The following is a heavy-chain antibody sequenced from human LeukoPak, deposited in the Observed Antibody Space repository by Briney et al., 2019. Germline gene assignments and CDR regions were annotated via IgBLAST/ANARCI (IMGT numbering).Heavy chain of an antibody. Sequence: SETLSLTCTVSGGSISSYYWSWIRQPAGKGLEWIGRIYTSGSTNYNPSLKSRVTMSVDTSKNQFSLKLSSVTAADTAVYYCARSGGSGSYYSYYFDYWGQGTLVTVSS. D-gene: IGHD3-10*01. CDR2: IYTSGST. J-gene: IGHJ4*02. CDR1: GGSISSYY. CDR3: ARSGGSGSYYSYYFDY. V-gene: IGHV4-4*07.